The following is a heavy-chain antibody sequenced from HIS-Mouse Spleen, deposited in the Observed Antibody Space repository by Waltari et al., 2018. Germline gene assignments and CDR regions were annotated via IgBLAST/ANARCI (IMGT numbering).Heavy chain of an antibody. J-gene: IGHJ2*01. CDR2: IYCMGST. D-gene: IGHD6-13*01. CDR1: GGSISSSSYY. V-gene: IGHV4-39*07. Sequence: QLQLQESGPGLVKPSETLSLTCTVSGGSISSSSYYWGWIRQPPGKGLEWIGSIYCMGSTYYNPSRKSRVTISVDTSKNQFSLKLSSVTAADTAVYYCAREIPYSSSWYDWYFDLWGRGTLVTVSS. CDR3: AREIPYSSSWYDWYFDL.